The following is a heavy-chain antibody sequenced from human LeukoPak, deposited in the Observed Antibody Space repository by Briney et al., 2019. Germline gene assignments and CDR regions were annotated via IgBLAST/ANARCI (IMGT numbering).Heavy chain of an antibody. V-gene: IGHV4-30-4*01. J-gene: IGHJ4*02. CDR2: IYYSGST. CDR1: GGSISSADYY. D-gene: IGHD2-2*01. Sequence: SQTLSLTCTVSGGSISSADYYWSWIRQPPGKGLEWIGYIYYSGSTYYNPSLKSRVTISVDTSKNQFSLKLSSVTAADTAVYYCARIAQYCSSTSCTHFDYWGQGTLVTVSS. CDR3: ARIAQYCSSTSCTHFDY.